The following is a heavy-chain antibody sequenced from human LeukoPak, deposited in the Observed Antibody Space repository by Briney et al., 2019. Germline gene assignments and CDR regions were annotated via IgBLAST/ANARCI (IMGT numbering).Heavy chain of an antibody. D-gene: IGHD3-3*01. V-gene: IGHV3-30*04. CDR2: ISYDGRQN. Sequence: GGSLRLSCAASGFTFSTYAMNWVRQAPGKGLEWVAVISYDGRQNYYADSVKGRFTISRDNSKNTLYLQMNSLRAEDTAVYYCAKHTLEQDAFDIWGQGTMVTVSS. CDR1: GFTFSTYA. J-gene: IGHJ3*02. CDR3: AKHTLEQDAFDI.